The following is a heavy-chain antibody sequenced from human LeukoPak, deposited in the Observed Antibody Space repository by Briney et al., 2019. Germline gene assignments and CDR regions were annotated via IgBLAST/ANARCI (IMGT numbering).Heavy chain of an antibody. Sequence: SETLSLTCAVYGGSFSGYYWSWIRQPPGKGLEWIGEINHSGSTNYNPSLKSRVTISVDTSKNQFSLKLSSVTAADTAVYYCARETVTAIVYWGQGTLVTVSS. V-gene: IGHV4-34*01. CDR1: GGSFSGYY. J-gene: IGHJ4*02. D-gene: IGHD2-21*02. CDR3: ARETVTAIVY. CDR2: INHSGST.